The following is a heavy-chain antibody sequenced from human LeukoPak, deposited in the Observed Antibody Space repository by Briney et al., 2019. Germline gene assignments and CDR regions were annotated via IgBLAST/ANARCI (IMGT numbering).Heavy chain of an antibody. CDR3: ARSDYYGLGSYNWFFDL. CDR2: AYYSGTT. CDR1: GGYTGKFY. V-gene: IGHV4-59*01. D-gene: IGHD3-16*01. Sequence: SETLSLTCSVSGGYTGKFYWSWIRQSPAMGLEWIGYAYYSGTTRYTRSFRGRVSMSADDSRNLFSLRLRSVTAADTAVYYCARSDYYGLGSYNWFFDLWGRGTLVTVSS. J-gene: IGHJ2*01.